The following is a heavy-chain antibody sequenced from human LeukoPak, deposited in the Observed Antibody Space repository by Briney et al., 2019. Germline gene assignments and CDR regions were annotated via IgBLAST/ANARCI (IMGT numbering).Heavy chain of an antibody. CDR3: ARVSGGRSQGRFDY. CDR1: GGSISSGSYY. D-gene: IGHD1-26*01. J-gene: IGHJ4*02. V-gene: IGHV4-61*02. CDR2: IYTSGST. Sequence: SETLSLTCTVPGGSISSGSYYWSWIRQPAGKGLEWIGRIYTSGSTNYNPSLKSRVTISVDTSKNQFSLKLSSVTAADTAVYYCARVSGGRSQGRFDYWGQGTLVTVSS.